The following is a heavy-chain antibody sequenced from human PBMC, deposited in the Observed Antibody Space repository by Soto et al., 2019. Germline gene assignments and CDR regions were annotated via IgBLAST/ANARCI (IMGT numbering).Heavy chain of an antibody. CDR3: ARDSEAGYGGYDSYYYYYMDV. Sequence: EVQLLESGGGLVQPGGSLRLSCAASGFTFRSYAMNWVRQAPGKGLEWVSAISGSGGSTYYAASVKGRFTISRDDSKSTLFLQMNSLRAEDTAFYYCARDSEAGYGGYDSYYYYYMDVWGKGTTVIVSS. CDR1: GFTFRSYA. V-gene: IGHV3-23*01. J-gene: IGHJ6*03. D-gene: IGHD5-12*01. CDR2: ISGSGGST.